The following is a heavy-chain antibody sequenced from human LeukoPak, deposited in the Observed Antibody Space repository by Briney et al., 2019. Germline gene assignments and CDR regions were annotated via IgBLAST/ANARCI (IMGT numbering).Heavy chain of an antibody. CDR3: AVYCSSTSCYARRAFDI. Sequence: SETLSLTCTVSGGSISSYYWSWIRQPPGKGLEWIGYIYYSGSTNYNPSLKSRVTISVDTSKNQISLKLSSVTAADTAVYYCAVYCSSTSCYARRAFDIWGQGTTVTVSS. J-gene: IGHJ3*02. CDR2: IYYSGST. D-gene: IGHD2-2*01. V-gene: IGHV4-59*08. CDR1: GGSISSYY.